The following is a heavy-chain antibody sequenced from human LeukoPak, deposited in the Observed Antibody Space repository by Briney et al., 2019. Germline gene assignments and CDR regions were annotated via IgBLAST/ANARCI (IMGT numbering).Heavy chain of an antibody. CDR1: GFTFSSYG. CDR2: ISYDGSNK. Sequence: SGGSLRLSCAASGFTFSSYGMHWVRQAPGKGLEWVAVISYDGSNKYYADSVKGRFTISRDNSKNTLYLQMNSLRAEDTALYYCARLLAYGGGGEAFDYWGQGSLVTVSS. J-gene: IGHJ4*02. V-gene: IGHV3-33*05. D-gene: IGHD2-8*01. CDR3: ARLLAYGGGGEAFDY.